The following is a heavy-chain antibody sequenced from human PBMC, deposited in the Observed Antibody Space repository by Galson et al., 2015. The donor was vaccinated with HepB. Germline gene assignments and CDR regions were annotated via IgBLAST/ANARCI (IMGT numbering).Heavy chain of an antibody. CDR1: GFTFSGSA. CDR2: IRSKASSYAT. J-gene: IGHJ3*02. CDR3: TTLVFGSEWELHGNN. D-gene: IGHD1-26*01. V-gene: IGHV3-73*01. Sequence: SLRLSCAASGFTFSGSAMHWVRQASGKGLEWVGRIRSKASSYATAYAASVKGRFTISRDDSKNTAYLQMNSLQTEGTAVYYCTTLVFGSEWELHGNNWGQRTMVTVSP.